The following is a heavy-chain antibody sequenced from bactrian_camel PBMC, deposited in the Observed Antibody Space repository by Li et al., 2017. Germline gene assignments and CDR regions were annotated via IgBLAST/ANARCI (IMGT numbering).Heavy chain of an antibody. D-gene: IGHD3*01. Sequence: VQLVESGGGSVQPGGSLRLACEISGYFAYGAYCMGWFRQAPGKAREAVATLHNSGGTPFYADSVKGRFTISQDHTSRTLYLEMNDLKREDTAMYYCAATPFVCPTTVRDRAADFNYWGQGTQVTVS. CDR1: GYFAYGAYC. J-gene: IGHJ4*01. CDR3: AATPFVCPTTVRDRAADFNY. V-gene: IGHV3S31*01. CDR2: LHNSGGTP.